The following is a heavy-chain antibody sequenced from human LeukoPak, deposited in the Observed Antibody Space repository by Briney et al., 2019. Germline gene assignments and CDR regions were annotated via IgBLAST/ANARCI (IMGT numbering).Heavy chain of an antibody. Sequence: GGSLRLSCAASGVTFRNYAVSWVRQAPGKGLEWVSSISSSSSYIYYADSVKGRFTISRDNAKNSLYLQMNSLRAEDTAVYYCARGRDGYNSLDYWGQGTLVTVSS. CDR3: ARGRDGYNSLDY. CDR2: ISSSSSYI. CDR1: GVTFRNYA. V-gene: IGHV3-21*01. J-gene: IGHJ4*02. D-gene: IGHD5-24*01.